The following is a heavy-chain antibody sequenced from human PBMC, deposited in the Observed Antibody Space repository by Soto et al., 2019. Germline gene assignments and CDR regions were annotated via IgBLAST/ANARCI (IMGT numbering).Heavy chain of an antibody. D-gene: IGHD3-22*01. CDR2: IYHSGNT. J-gene: IGHJ4*02. CDR3: ARDLSYYHSSGLIY. Sequence: SETLSLTCAVSGGSISSGGYSWSWIRQPPGKGLEWIGYIYHSGNTYYNPSLKSRVTISVDTSKNQFSLKLSSVTAADTAVYYCARDLSYYHSSGLIYWGQGTLVTVSS. CDR1: GGSISSGGYS. V-gene: IGHV4-30-2*01.